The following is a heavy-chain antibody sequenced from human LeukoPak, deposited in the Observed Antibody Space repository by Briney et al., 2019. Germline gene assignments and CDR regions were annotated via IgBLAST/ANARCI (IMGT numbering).Heavy chain of an antibody. J-gene: IGHJ4*02. CDR1: GSNFQYAW. CDR2: MQIYKEGETT. Sequence: KAGGSLRLSCAGSGSNFQYAWMTWVRQAPGQGLEWVGRMQIYKEGETTDYAALVKSRFSISRDDSKNTVYLQMNSLRTEDTAVYYCTSLVGSPTYWGQGTLVIVSS. CDR3: TSLVGSPTY. V-gene: IGHV3-15*01. D-gene: IGHD4-23*01.